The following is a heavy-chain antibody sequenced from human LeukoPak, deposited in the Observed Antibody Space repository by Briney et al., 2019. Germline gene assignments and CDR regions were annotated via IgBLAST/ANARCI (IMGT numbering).Heavy chain of an antibody. V-gene: IGHV3-7*01. Sequence: PGGSLRLSCAASGFTFSSYWMSWVRQAPGKGLEWVANMNPDGSEKYFLDSVMGRFTISRDNAKSSLYLQMNSLRGDDTAVYYCARDRALYDSRRGYYYTEDDYWGQGTLVTVSS. D-gene: IGHD3-22*01. CDR3: ARDRALYDSRRGYYYTEDDY. J-gene: IGHJ4*02. CDR2: MNPDGSEK. CDR1: GFTFSSYW.